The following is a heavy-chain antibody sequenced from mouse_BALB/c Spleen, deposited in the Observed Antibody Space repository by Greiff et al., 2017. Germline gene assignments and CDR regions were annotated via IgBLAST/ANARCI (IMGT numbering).Heavy chain of an antibody. J-gene: IGHJ3*01. CDR3: ARARGYDYDYDGDFAY. V-gene: IGHV2-9*02. CDR1: GFSLTSYG. D-gene: IGHD2-4*01. Sequence: QVQLKESGPGLVAPSQSLSITCTVSGFSLTSYGVHWVRQPPGKGLEWLGVIWAGGSTNYNSALMSRLSISKDNSKSQVFLKMNSLQTDDTAMYYCARARGYDYDYDGDFAYWGQGTLVTVSA. CDR2: IWAGGST.